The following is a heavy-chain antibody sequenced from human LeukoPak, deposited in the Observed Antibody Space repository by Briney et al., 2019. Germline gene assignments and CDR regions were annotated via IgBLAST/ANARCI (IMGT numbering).Heavy chain of an antibody. V-gene: IGHV3-74*01. CDR3: VRDWGYDSSGYWQKYFDT. Sequence: GGSLRLSCAVSGFTFSSLCALGARQAPGKGLVWVSRINSDASSTTYADSVRGRFTISRDNAKNTLYLQMNSLRAEDTAVYYCVRDWGYDSSGYWQKYFDTWGQGTLVTVPS. J-gene: IGHJ4*02. CDR2: INSDASST. D-gene: IGHD3-22*01. CDR1: GFTFSSLC.